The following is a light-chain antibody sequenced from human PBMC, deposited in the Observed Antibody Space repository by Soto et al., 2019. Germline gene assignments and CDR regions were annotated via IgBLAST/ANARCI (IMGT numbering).Light chain of an antibody. CDR1: NSAVGGFNY. CDR3: NSYTSSSTYV. V-gene: IGLV2-14*03. J-gene: IGLJ1*01. CDR2: DVT. Sequence: SVLTPPAPLSGAPWQSVTISCPGTNSAVGGFNYVSWYQQHPGKAPKPMIYDVTNRPSGVSYRFSGSKSGNTASLTISGLQAEDEADYYCNSYTSSSTYVFGTGTKVTVL.